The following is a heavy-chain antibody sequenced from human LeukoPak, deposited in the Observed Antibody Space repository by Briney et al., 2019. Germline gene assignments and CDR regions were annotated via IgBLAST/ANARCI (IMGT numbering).Heavy chain of an antibody. V-gene: IGHV3-7*03. Sequence: GGSLRLSCAVSGFTFSDNWMSWVRQAPGQGLEWVANIKQDGSEKAYVDSVKGRFTISRDNAKNSLYLQMNSLRAEDTAVYYCARGVGVNYYDSRYFDYWGQGTLVTVSS. D-gene: IGHD3-22*01. CDR3: ARGVGVNYYDSRYFDY. CDR2: IKQDGSEK. CDR1: GFTFSDNW. J-gene: IGHJ4*02.